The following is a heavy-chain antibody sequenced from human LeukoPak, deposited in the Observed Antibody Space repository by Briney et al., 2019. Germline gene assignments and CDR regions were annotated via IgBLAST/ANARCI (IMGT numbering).Heavy chain of an antibody. CDR3: ARDLFVLRLGYCSSASCWAGGY. J-gene: IGHJ4*02. V-gene: IGHV1-3*01. Sequence: GASVKVSCKASGGTFSSYAISWVRQAPGQRLEWMGWINAGNGNTKYSQKFQGRVTITRDTSASTAYMELSSLRSEDTAVYYCARDLFVLRLGYCSSASCWAGGYWGQGTLVTVSS. CDR1: GGTFSSYA. D-gene: IGHD2-2*01. CDR2: INAGNGNT.